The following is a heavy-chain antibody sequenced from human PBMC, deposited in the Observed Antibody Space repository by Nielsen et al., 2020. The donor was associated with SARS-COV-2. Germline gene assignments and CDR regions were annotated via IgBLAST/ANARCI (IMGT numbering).Heavy chain of an antibody. J-gene: IGHJ4*02. CDR2: ISDDGSNK. Sequence: GESLKISCAASTFTFSTYAMHWVRQAPGKGLEWVAVISDDGSNKYYADSVKGRFTISRDNSKNTLFLQMNSLRPEDTAVYHCAKGRLERELLAPFDCWGQGTLVTVSS. CDR1: TFTFSTYA. D-gene: IGHD1-26*01. V-gene: IGHV3-30*18. CDR3: AKGRLERELLAPFDC.